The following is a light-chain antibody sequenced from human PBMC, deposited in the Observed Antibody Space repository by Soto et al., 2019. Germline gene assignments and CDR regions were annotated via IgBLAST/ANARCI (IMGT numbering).Light chain of an antibody. CDR2: SNN. V-gene: IGLV1-44*01. J-gene: IGLJ1*01. CDR3: ASWDDSLKGYV. Sequence: QSVLTQPPSASGTPGQRVTISCSGSSSNIGSYTVNWYQQLPGTAPKLLIYSNNQRPSGVPDRFSGSKSATSASLAISGLQSEDESDYYCASWDDSLKGYVFGTGTKVTVL. CDR1: SSNIGSYT.